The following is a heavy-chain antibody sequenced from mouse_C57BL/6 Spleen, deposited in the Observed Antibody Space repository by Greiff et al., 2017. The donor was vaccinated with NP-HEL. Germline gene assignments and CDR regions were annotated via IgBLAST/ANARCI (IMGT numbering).Heavy chain of an antibody. CDR3: ARASYGSVAMDY. D-gene: IGHD1-1*01. CDR1: GFTFSDYY. Sequence: EVKLVESEGGLVQPGSSMKLSCTASGFTFSDYYMAWVRQVPEKGLEWVANINYDGSSTYYLDSLKSRFIISRDNAKNILYLQMSSLKSEDTATYYCARASYGSVAMDYWGQGTSVTVSS. CDR2: INYDGSST. J-gene: IGHJ4*01. V-gene: IGHV5-16*01.